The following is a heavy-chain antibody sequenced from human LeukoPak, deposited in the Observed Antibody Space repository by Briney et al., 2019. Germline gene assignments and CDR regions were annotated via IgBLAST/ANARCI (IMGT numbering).Heavy chain of an antibody. CDR1: GFTFGDYL. CDR3: SRGSGWLSVY. Sequence: GGSLTLSCTVSGFTFGDYLMSWFRQAPRKGLEWIGFISGGTTEYAACVKVRFTVSRDDSTSIAYRQMNSLATEYTAVYYCSRGSGWLSVYWGQGTLVTVSS. V-gene: IGHV3-49*03. CDR2: ISGGTT. D-gene: IGHD6-19*01. J-gene: IGHJ4*02.